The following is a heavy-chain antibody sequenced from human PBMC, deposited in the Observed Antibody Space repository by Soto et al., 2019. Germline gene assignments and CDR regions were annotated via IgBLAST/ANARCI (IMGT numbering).Heavy chain of an antibody. J-gene: IGHJ6*02. CDR2: ISASGGST. CDR1: GFTFSTYA. V-gene: IGHV3-23*01. CDR3: ATDLRSSTNYDSGMDV. Sequence: EVQLLESGGGLVQPGGSLRLSCAASGFTFSTYAMSWVRQAPGKGLEWVSVISASGGSTFYADSVKGRFTVSRDNSRNTLYLQGISLRVEDTAVYYCATDLRSSTNYDSGMDVWGQGTTVTVSS. D-gene: IGHD1-1*01.